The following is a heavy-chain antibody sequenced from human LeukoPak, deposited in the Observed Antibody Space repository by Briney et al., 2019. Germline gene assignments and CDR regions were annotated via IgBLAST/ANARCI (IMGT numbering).Heavy chain of an antibody. D-gene: IGHD4-11*01. Sequence: GASVKVSCKASGGTFSSYAISWVRQAPGQGLEWMGWINPNSGGTNYAQKFQGWVTMTRDTSISTAYMELSRLRSDDTAVYYCARDLATVMDDSGMDVWGQGTTVTVSS. J-gene: IGHJ6*02. CDR2: INPNSGGT. CDR3: ARDLATVMDDSGMDV. V-gene: IGHV1-2*04. CDR1: GGTFSSYA.